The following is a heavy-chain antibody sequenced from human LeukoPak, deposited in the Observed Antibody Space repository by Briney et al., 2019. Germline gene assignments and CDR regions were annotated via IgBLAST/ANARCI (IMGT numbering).Heavy chain of an antibody. Sequence: ASVKVSCKASGGTFSSYAISWVRQAPGQGLEWMGRIVPIFGTANYAQKFQGRVTITTDESTSTAYMELSSLRSEDTAVYYCARDRGYGGNSGSDYWGQGTLVTVSS. D-gene: IGHD4-23*01. V-gene: IGHV1-69*05. CDR1: GGTFSSYA. CDR3: ARDRGYGGNSGSDY. J-gene: IGHJ4*02. CDR2: IVPIFGTA.